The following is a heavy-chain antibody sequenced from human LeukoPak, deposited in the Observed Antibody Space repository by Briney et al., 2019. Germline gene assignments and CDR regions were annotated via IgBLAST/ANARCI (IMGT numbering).Heavy chain of an antibody. CDR3: AKDPVVGAPHVFDI. CDR2: ISGGIMINT. Sequence: GGSLRLSCAASGFTFSTYAMSWVRQAPGKGLEWVAAISGGIMINTYYKDSEKGGFTISRDNTNNTHYLQMNSMRDDDTAVYYCAKDPVVGAPHVFDIWGQGTMVTVSS. D-gene: IGHD3-16*02. CDR1: GFTFSTYA. V-gene: IGHV3-23*01. J-gene: IGHJ3*02.